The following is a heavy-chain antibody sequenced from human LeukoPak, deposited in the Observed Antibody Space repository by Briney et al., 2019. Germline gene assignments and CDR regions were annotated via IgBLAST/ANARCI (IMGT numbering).Heavy chain of an antibody. J-gene: IGHJ4*02. CDR1: GGTFSSYA. D-gene: IGHD7-27*01. CDR2: IIPIFGTA. V-gene: IGHV1-69*01. Sequence: SVKVSCKASGGTFSSYAISWVRQAPGQGLEWMGGIIPIFGTANYAQKFQGRVTITADESTSTAYMELSSLRSEDSAVYYCVRTPPNWGADFWGQGTLVTVSS. CDR3: VRTPPNWGADF.